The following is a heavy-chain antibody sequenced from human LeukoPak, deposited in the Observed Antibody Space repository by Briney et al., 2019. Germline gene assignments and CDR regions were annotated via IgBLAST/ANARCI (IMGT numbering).Heavy chain of an antibody. Sequence: GRSLRLSCAASGFTFDDYAMHWVRQAPGKGLEWVSTISWTSGSIGYAASVKGRFTISRDNARNSLYLQMNSLRVEDTAVYYCARGGSSSSWFWVDWGQGTLVTVSS. CDR2: ISWTSGSI. V-gene: IGHV3-9*01. D-gene: IGHD6-13*01. CDR1: GFTFDDYA. CDR3: ARGGSSSSWFWVD. J-gene: IGHJ4*02.